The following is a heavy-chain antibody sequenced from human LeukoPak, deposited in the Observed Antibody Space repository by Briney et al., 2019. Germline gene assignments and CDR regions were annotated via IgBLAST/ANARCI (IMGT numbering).Heavy chain of an antibody. CDR1: GYSFTSYW. CDR2: SYPGDSDT. V-gene: IGHV5-51*01. J-gene: IGHJ4*02. CDR3: ARRYYYDSSGYYYASFDY. D-gene: IGHD3-22*01. Sequence: GESLKISCKGSGYSFTSYWIGWVRQMPGKGLERMGISYPGDSDTRYSPSFQGQVTISADESISTAYLQWSSLKASDTAMYYCARRYYYDSSGYYYASFDYWGQGTLVTVSS.